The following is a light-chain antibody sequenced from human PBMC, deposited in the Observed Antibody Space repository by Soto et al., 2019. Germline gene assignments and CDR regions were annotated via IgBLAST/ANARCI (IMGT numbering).Light chain of an antibody. Sequence: QSVLTQPPSASGSLGQSVTFSCTGTSSDVGGYNYVSWYQQHPGKAPKLIIYEVHKRPSGVPDRFSGSKPGNTASLTVSGLQAEDEADYHCSSYGGNDWVFGGGTKLTVL. CDR3: SSYGGNDWV. J-gene: IGLJ3*02. CDR1: SSDVGGYNY. V-gene: IGLV2-8*01. CDR2: EVH.